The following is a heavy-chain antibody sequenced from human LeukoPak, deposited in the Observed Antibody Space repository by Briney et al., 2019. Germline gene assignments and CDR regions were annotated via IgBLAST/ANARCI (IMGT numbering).Heavy chain of an antibody. CDR1: GGSISSYY. CDR2: IYYSGST. Sequence: SETLSLTCTVSGGSISSYYWSWIRQPPGKGLEWIGYIYYSGSTNYSPSLKGRVTISVDTSKNQFSLKLSSVTAADTAVYYCARVGELFPNDAFDIWGQGTMVTVSS. D-gene: IGHD3-16*01. CDR3: ARVGELFPNDAFDI. V-gene: IGHV4-59*01. J-gene: IGHJ3*02.